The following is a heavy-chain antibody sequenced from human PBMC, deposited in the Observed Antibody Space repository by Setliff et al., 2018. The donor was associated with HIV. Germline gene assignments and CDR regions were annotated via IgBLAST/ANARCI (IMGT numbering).Heavy chain of an antibody. J-gene: IGHJ4*02. Sequence: SETLSLTCTVSGGSISGYHWNWLRQTPGKGLEWIGYIYTSRGTNYNHSLRTRVIISVDTSNQFSLKLSSVTAADAAVYYCARSPPYRSSWEYYFDYWGQGILVTVSS. CDR1: GGSISGYH. V-gene: IGHV4-4*09. D-gene: IGHD6-13*01. CDR3: ARSPPYRSSWEYYFDY. CDR2: IYTSRGT.